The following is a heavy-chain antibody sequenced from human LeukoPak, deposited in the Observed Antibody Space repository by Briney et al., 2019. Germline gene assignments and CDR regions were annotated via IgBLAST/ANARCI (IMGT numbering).Heavy chain of an antibody. Sequence: PGGSLRLSCAASGFTFNNYAMSWVRHAPGKGLEWVSAISRNGDSTYYADSVKGRITISRDNSKNTLYLQMNSLRAEDTAVYYCAKALGGDDAFDIWGQGTMVTVSS. CDR3: AKALGGDDAFDI. V-gene: IGHV3-23*01. CDR2: ISRNGDST. CDR1: GFTFNNYA. J-gene: IGHJ3*02. D-gene: IGHD4-17*01.